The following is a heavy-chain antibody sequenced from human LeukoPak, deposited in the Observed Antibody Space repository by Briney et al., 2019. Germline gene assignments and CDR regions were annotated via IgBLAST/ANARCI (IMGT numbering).Heavy chain of an antibody. CDR1: GFTFSSYA. V-gene: IGHV3-30*04. J-gene: IGHJ4*02. D-gene: IGHD6-19*01. CDR2: ISYDGSNK. CDR3: ARSRQCLAVADY. Sequence: GGSLRLSCAASGFTFSSYAMHWVRQAPGKGLEWVAVISYDGSNKYYADSVKGRFTISRDNSKNTLYLQMNSLRAEDTAVYYCARSRQCLAVADYWGQGTLVTVSS.